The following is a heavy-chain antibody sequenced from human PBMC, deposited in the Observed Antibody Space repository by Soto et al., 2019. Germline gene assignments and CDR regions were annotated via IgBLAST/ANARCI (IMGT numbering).Heavy chain of an antibody. CDR1: GVTVSSNY. CDR3: ARCAYYDFWSVYS. D-gene: IGHD3-3*01. Sequence: PGGSLRLSCAASGVTVSSNYMSWVRQVPGKGLEWVSVIYSGGSTYYADSVKGRFTISRDNSKNTLYLQMNSLRAEDTAVYYCARCAYYDFWSVYSWGQGTLVTVSS. V-gene: IGHV3-66*01. J-gene: IGHJ5*02. CDR2: IYSGGST.